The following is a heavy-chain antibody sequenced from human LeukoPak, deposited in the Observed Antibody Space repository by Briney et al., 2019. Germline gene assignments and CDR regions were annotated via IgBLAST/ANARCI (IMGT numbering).Heavy chain of an antibody. CDR1: GFTFSFYG. Sequence: HPGGTLRLSCAASGFTFSFYGMNWVRQAPGKGLEWVSGITGAGHTYYADSVKGRFTISRDNSKNTLYLQMNSLRAEDTAVYYCANHYYDSSGYLDYWGQGTLVTVSS. D-gene: IGHD3-22*01. CDR3: ANHYYDSSGYLDY. J-gene: IGHJ4*02. CDR2: ITGAGHT. V-gene: IGHV3-23*01.